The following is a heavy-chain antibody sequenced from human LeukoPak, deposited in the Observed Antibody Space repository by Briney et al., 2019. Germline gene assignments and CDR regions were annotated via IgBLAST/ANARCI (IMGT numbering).Heavy chain of an antibody. CDR3: ARDTGNVVVIGVPQDTFDI. D-gene: IGHD2-21*01. Sequence: GASVKVSCKASGYTFTSYGISWVRQAPGQGLEWMGWISACNGNTNYAQKLQGRVTMTTDTSTSTAYMELRSLRSDDTAVYYCARDTGNVVVIGVPQDTFDIWGQGTMVTVSS. CDR1: GYTFTSYG. CDR2: ISACNGNT. J-gene: IGHJ3*02. V-gene: IGHV1-18*01.